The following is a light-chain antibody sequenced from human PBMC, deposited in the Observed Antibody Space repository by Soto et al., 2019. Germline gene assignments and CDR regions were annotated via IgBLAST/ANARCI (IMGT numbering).Light chain of an antibody. Sequence: QSALTQPRSVSGSPGQSVTISCTGTSSDVGGYNYVSWYQQHPAKAPKLMIYDVSKRPSGVRDRFSGSKSGNTASLTISGLQAEAEADYYCCSYAGSLVVFGGGTKLTVL. CDR1: SSDVGGYNY. CDR3: CSYAGSLVV. V-gene: IGLV2-11*01. CDR2: DVS. J-gene: IGLJ2*01.